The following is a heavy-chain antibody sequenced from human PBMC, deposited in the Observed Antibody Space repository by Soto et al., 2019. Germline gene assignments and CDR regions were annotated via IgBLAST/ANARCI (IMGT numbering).Heavy chain of an antibody. CDR3: AKGSPRDILTGYYTAGYLI. CDR2: ISYDGSNK. CDR1: GFTFSSYG. D-gene: IGHD3-9*01. J-gene: IGHJ4*02. V-gene: IGHV3-30*18. Sequence: PGGSLRLSCAASGFTFSSYGMHWVRQAPGKGLEWVAVISYDGSNKYYADSVKGRFTISRDNSKNTLYLQMNSLRAEDTAVYYCAKGSPRDILTGYYTAGYLIWGQGTLVTVSS.